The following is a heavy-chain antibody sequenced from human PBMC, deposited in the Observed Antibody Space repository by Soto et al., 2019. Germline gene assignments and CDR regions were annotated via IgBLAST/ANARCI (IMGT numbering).Heavy chain of an antibody. CDR1: GFTFSSYG. J-gene: IGHJ3*02. CDR2: IWYDGSNK. CDR3: ARGVEDQLLSSGVAFDI. V-gene: IGHV3-33*01. D-gene: IGHD2-2*01. Sequence: QVQLVESGGGVVQTGRSLRLSCAASGFTFSSYGMHWVRQAPGKGLEWVAVIWYDGSNKYYADSVKGRFTISRDNSKNTLYLQMNSLRAEDTAVYYCARGVEDQLLSSGVAFDIWGQGTMVTVSS.